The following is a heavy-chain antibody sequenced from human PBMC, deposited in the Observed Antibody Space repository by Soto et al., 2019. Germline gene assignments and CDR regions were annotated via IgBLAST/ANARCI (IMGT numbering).Heavy chain of an antibody. J-gene: IGHJ6*02. CDR1: GFTFSSYA. V-gene: IGHV3-30-3*01. CDR3: ARDRLGPYYYYYGMDV. D-gene: IGHD6-19*01. Sequence: LRLSCAASGFTFSSYAMHWVRQAPGKGLEWVAVISYDGSNKYYADAVKGRFTISRDNSKNTLYLQMNSLRAEDTAVYYCARDRLGPYYYYYGMDVWGQGTTVTVSS. CDR2: ISYDGSNK.